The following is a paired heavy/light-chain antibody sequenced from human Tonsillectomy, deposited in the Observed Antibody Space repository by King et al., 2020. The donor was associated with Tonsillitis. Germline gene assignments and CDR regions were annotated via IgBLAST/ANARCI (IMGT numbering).Heavy chain of an antibody. D-gene: IGHD3-3*01. J-gene: IGHJ6*03. CDR3: ARVKEGKEWLPYYYYYMDV. Sequence: QVQLQESGPGLVKPSETLSLTCTVSGGSISTDYWSWIRQPAGKGLEWIGRISTSGSTNYNPSLKSRVTMSVATSKNQFSLKLSSVTAADTAVYYCARVKEGKEWLPYYYYYMDVWGKGTTVTVSS. CDR2: ISTSGST. V-gene: IGHV4-4*07. CDR1: GGSISTDY.
Light chain of an antibody. Sequence: DIQMTQSPSSLSASVGDRVTITCRASQSISNYLNWYQRKPGKAPNLLIYAASSLQSGVPSRFSGSGSGTDFTLTISSLQPEDFATYYCQQSYNTPLTFGQGTQLEIK. CDR1: QSISNY. CDR3: QQSYNTPLT. CDR2: AAS. V-gene: IGKV1-39*01. J-gene: IGKJ5*01.